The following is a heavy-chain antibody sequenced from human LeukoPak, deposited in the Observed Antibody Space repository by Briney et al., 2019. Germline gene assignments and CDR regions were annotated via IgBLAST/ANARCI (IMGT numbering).Heavy chain of an antibody. CDR3: ARGGQYYDFWSGYYHYYYMDV. V-gene: IGHV4-59*12. CDR2: IYYSGST. D-gene: IGHD3-3*01. CDR1: GGSISSYY. J-gene: IGHJ6*03. Sequence: SETLSLTCTVSGGSISSYYWSWIRQPPGKGLEWIGYIYYSGSTNYNPSLKSRVTISVDTSKNQFSLKLSSVTAADTAVYYCARGGQYYDFWSGYYHYYYMDVWGKGTTVTVSS.